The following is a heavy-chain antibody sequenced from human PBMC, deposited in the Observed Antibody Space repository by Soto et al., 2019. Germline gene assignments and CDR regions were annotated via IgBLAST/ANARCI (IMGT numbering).Heavy chain of an antibody. V-gene: IGHV4-61*01. CDR3: ARLATGDYFHYYMDV. J-gene: IGHJ6*03. Sequence: SETLSLTCAVYGALVSSGSYYWSWIRQPPGKGLEWIGDIYHSGRTNYNPSLKSRVTISVDTSKTQFSLKLSSVTAADTAVYYCARLATGDYFHYYMDVWGKGTTVTVSS. CDR2: IYHSGRT. D-gene: IGHD4-17*01. CDR1: GALVSSGSYY.